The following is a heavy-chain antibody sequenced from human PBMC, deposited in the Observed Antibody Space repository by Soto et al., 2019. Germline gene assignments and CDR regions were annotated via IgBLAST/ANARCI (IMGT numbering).Heavy chain of an antibody. Sequence: ASVKVSCKASGYTFTSYRMRWVRQAPGQGLEWMGVINPSGGSTTYTQKFQGRVTMTGDTSTSTAYMELSSLRSEDPAVYYCAREGELPHYFDYWGPGTPAPPSS. CDR3: AREGELPHYFDY. CDR1: GYTFTSYR. CDR2: INPSGGST. D-gene: IGHD1-26*01. V-gene: IGHV1-46*01. J-gene: IGHJ4*02.